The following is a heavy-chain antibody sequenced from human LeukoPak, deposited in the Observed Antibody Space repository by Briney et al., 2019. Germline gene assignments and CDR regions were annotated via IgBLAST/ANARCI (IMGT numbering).Heavy chain of an antibody. Sequence: PGGSLRLSCAASGFTFSSYSMNWVRQAPGKGLEWVSAISGSGGSTYYADSVKGRFTISRDNSKNTLYLQMNSLRAEDTAVYYCAKGGAYYYDSSGYFSIWGQGTMVTVSS. J-gene: IGHJ3*02. V-gene: IGHV3-23*01. CDR1: GFTFSSYS. D-gene: IGHD3-22*01. CDR3: AKGGAYYYDSSGYFSI. CDR2: ISGSGGST.